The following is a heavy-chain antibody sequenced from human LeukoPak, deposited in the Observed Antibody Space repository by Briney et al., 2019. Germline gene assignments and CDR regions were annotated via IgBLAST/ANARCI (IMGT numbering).Heavy chain of an antibody. CDR3: ARVSGSYVGWFDP. D-gene: IGHD1-26*01. V-gene: IGHV3-20*01. Sequence: RPGGSLRLSCTASGFTFDDYGMSWVRQAPGKGLEWVPGINWNGGSTGYADSVKGRFTISRDNAKNSLYLQMNSLRVEDTALYHCARVSGSYVGWFDPWGQGTLVTVSS. CDR2: INWNGGST. J-gene: IGHJ5*02. CDR1: GFTFDDYG.